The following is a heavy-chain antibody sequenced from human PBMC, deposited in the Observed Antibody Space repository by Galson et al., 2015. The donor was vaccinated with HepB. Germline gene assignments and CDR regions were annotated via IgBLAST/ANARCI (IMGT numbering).Heavy chain of an antibody. CDR2: IDYRGST. Sequence: ETLSLTCTVSGGSISSSSYYGGWIRQPPGEGLEGIGGIDYRGSTDSNPSLKSRVTISVDTSKNQFSLKLSSVTAADTAVYYCARGQVVGGIVVVPAAMDPPFFDYWGQGTLVTVSS. CDR1: GGSISSSSYY. V-gene: IGHV4-39*07. D-gene: IGHD2-2*01. J-gene: IGHJ4*02. CDR3: ARGQVVGGIVVVPAAMDPPFFDY.